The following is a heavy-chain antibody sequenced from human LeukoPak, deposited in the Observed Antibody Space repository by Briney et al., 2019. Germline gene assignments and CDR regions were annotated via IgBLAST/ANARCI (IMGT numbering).Heavy chain of an antibody. D-gene: IGHD4-17*01. CDR3: ARAHGDYSETDY. CDR2: IYASGTT. J-gene: IGHJ4*02. CDR1: GGSISSGSYC. Sequence: SETLSLTCTVSGGSISSGSYCWSRIRQPAGKGLEWIGRIYASGTTNYNPSLKSRVTISVDTSKNQFSLKLSSVTAADTAVYYCARAHGDYSETDYWGQGTLVTVSS. V-gene: IGHV4-61*02.